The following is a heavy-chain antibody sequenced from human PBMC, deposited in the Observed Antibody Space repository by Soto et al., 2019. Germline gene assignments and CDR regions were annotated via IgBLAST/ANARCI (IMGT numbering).Heavy chain of an antibody. CDR3: ARGQGPQSVLRYFDPRRYYYYYMDV. V-gene: IGHV1-8*01. CDR2: MNPNSGNT. D-gene: IGHD3-9*01. CDR1: GYTFTSYY. J-gene: IGHJ6*03. Sequence: ASVKVSCKASGYTFTSYYINWVRQATGQGLEWMGWMNPNSGNTGYAQKFQGRVTMTRNTSISTAYMELSSLRSEDTAVYYCARGQGPQSVLRYFDPRRYYYYYMDVWGKGTTVTVS.